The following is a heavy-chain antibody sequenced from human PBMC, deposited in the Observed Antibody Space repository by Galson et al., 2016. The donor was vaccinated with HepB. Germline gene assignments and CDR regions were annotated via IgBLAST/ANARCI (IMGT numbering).Heavy chain of an antibody. CDR3: AKDRSYSGSHXGVDV. CDR2: XXWNXXXI. V-gene: IGHV3-9*01. Sequence: SLRLSCAASGFTFDXXXMHXXXQAXXXGLXXVSXXXWNXXXIGXADSVXGRFTISRDNAKNSLYLQMSSLRADDTASYYCAKDRSYSGSHXGVDVWGQGTTVIVSS. D-gene: IGHD1-26*01. CDR1: GFTFDXXX. J-gene: IGHJ6*02.